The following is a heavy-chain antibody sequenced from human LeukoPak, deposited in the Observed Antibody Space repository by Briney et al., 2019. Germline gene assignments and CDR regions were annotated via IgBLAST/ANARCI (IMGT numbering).Heavy chain of an antibody. CDR2: ISSSSSYI. CDR3: ARGFGYYDILTGYFYY. V-gene: IGHV3-21*01. CDR1: GFTFSSYS. Sequence: PGGSLRLSCAASGFTFSSYSMNWVRQAPGKGLEWVSSISSSSSYIYYADSVKGRFTISRDNAKNSLYLQMNSLRAEDTAVYYCARGFGYYDILTGYFYYWGQGTLVTVSS. D-gene: IGHD3-9*01. J-gene: IGHJ4*02.